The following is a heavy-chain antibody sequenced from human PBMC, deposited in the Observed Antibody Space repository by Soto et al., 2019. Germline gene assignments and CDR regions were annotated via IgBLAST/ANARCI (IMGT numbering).Heavy chain of an antibody. J-gene: IGHJ6*02. CDR1: GFTVSSNY. CDR2: IYSGGST. D-gene: IGHD3-3*01. V-gene: IGHV3-66*02. Sequence: GGSLRLSCAASGFTVSSNYMSWVRQAPGKGLEWVSVIYSGGSTYYADSVKGRFTISRDNSKNTLYLQMNSLRAEDTAVYYCAKDWTIFGVVPGSGMDVWGQGTTVTVSS. CDR3: AKDWTIFGVVPGSGMDV.